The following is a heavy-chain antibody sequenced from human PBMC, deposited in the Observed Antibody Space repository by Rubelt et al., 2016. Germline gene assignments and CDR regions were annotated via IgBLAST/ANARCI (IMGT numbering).Heavy chain of an antibody. J-gene: IGHJ4*02. D-gene: IGHD6-13*01. Sequence: QLQLQESGPGLVKPSETLSLTCTVSGGSISSSSYYWGWIRQPPGKGLEWIGSIYYSGSTYYNPSLMGRVTISVDTSKNQCSLKLSSVTAADTAVYYWARGGRHSSSWDEFDYWGQGTLVTVSS. CDR1: GGSISSSSYY. CDR3: ARGGRHSSSWDEFDY. V-gene: IGHV4-39*07. CDR2: IYYSGST.